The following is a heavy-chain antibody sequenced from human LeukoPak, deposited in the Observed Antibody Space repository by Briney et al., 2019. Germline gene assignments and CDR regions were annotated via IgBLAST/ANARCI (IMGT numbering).Heavy chain of an antibody. CDR3: ARDLWFGELPNYFDY. CDR1: GFTFSSYA. Sequence: GRSLRLSCAASGFTFSSYAMHWVRQAPGKGLEWVAVISYDGSNKYYADSVKGRFTISRDNSKNTLYLQMNSLRAEGTAVYYCARDLWFGELPNYFDYWGQGTLVTVSS. D-gene: IGHD3-10*01. V-gene: IGHV3-30*04. CDR2: ISYDGSNK. J-gene: IGHJ4*02.